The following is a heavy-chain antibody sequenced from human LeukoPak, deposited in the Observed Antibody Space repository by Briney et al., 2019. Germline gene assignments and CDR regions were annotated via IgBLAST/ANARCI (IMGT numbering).Heavy chain of an antibody. CDR3: ARHNVLRYFDWWGSRGAFDI. D-gene: IGHD3-9*01. CDR1: GGSISSYY. CDR2: IYYSGST. J-gene: IGHJ3*02. Sequence: ASETLSLTCTVSGGSISSYYWSWIRQPPGKGLEWIGYIYYSGSTNYNPSLKSRVTISVDTSKNQFSLKLSSVTAADTAVYYCARHNVLRYFDWWGSRGAFDIWGQGTMVTVSS. V-gene: IGHV4-59*08.